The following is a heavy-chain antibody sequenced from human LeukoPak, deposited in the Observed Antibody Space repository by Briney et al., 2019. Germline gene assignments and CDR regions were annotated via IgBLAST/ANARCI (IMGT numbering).Heavy chain of an antibody. CDR1: GYTFTGYY. CDR2: INPNSGVT. D-gene: IGHD5-18*01. V-gene: IGHV1-2*02. Sequence: ASVKVSCKASGYTFTGYYMHWVRQAPGQGLEWMGWINPNSGVTNYAQKFQGRVTMTRDTSISTAYMELSRLRSDDTAVYYCARDLIQLWSPNSDFDYWGQGTLVTVSS. CDR3: ARDLIQLWSPNSDFDY. J-gene: IGHJ4*02.